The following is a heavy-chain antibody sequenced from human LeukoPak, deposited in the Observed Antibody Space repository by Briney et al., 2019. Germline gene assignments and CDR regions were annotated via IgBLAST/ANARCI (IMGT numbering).Heavy chain of an antibody. V-gene: IGHV1-8*01. CDR3: ARFGVSCSSTSCHPSVY. CDR1: GYTFTSYD. CDR2: MNPNSGNT. Sequence: ASVKVSCKASGYTFTSYDISWVRQATGQGLEWMGWMNPNSGNTGYAQKFQGRVTMTRNTSISTAYMELSSLRSEDTAVYYCARFGVSCSSTSCHPSVYWGQGTLVTVSS. D-gene: IGHD2-2*01. J-gene: IGHJ4*02.